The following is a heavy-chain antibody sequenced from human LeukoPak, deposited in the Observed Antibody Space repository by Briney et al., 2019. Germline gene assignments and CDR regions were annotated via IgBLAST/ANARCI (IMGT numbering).Heavy chain of an antibody. CDR1: GGSFSGYY. CDR2: INHSGST. D-gene: IGHD3-3*01. Sequence: SETLSLTCAVYGGSFSGYYWSWIRQPPPKGLAWIGEINHSGSTNYNPSLKSRVTISVDTSKNQFSLKLSSVTAADTAVYYCARVESATGAFDIWGQGTMVTVSS. CDR3: ARVESATGAFDI. V-gene: IGHV4-34*01. J-gene: IGHJ3*02.